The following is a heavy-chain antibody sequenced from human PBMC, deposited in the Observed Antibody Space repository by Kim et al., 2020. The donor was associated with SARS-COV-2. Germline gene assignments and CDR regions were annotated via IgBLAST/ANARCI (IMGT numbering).Heavy chain of an antibody. CDR2: TYYRSKWFT. Sequence: SQTLSLTCDISGDSVSSNSVSWNWVRQSPSRGLEWLGRTYYRSKWFTDYAGSVKSRITINPDSSRNQFTLHLNFVTPEDTAVYYCTRGSVDLNGAFGFWGQGTMVIVSS. D-gene: IGHD5-12*01. V-gene: IGHV6-1*01. CDR1: GDSVSSNSVS. J-gene: IGHJ3*01. CDR3: TRGSVDLNGAFGF.